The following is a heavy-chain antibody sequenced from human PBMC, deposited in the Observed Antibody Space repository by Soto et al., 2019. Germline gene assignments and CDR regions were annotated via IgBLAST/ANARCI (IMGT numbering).Heavy chain of an antibody. J-gene: IGHJ6*02. Sequence: PSETLSLTCTVSGGSISSYYWSWIRQPPGKGLEWIGYIYYSGSTNYNPSLKSRVTISVDTSKNQFSLKLSSVTAADTAVYYCARNFIAGTLYYGMDVWGQGTTVTVS. CDR2: IYYSGST. D-gene: IGHD6-13*01. V-gene: IGHV4-59*01. CDR3: ARNFIAGTLYYGMDV. CDR1: GGSISSYY.